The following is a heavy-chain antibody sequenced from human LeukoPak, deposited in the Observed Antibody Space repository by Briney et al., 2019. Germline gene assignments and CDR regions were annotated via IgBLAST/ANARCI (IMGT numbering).Heavy chain of an antibody. V-gene: IGHV3-11*01. J-gene: IGHJ4*02. Sequence: GGSLRPSCAASGFTFSDYYISWIRQAPGKGLEWVSYISSSGSTIYYADSVKGRFTISRDNAKNSLYLQMNSLRAEDTAVYYCAREVRGVVVPAAIAVVLPIDYWGQGTLVTVSS. CDR3: AREVRGVVVPAAIAVVLPIDY. CDR2: ISSSGSTI. CDR1: GFTFSDYY. D-gene: IGHD2-2*01.